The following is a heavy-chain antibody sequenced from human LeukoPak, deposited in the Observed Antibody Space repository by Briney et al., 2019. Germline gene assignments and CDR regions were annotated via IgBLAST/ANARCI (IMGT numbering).Heavy chain of an antibody. V-gene: IGHV3-33*01. CDR3: ARSYEGLDY. CDR2: IWYDGSDQ. Sequence: GGSLRLSCAASGFSFSNYGMHWVRRAPGKGLEWVAAIWYDGSDQYYADSVKGRFTISRDNSKNSLYLQMNSLRAEDTAVYFCARSYEGLDYWGQGTLVTVSS. CDR1: GFSFSNYG. J-gene: IGHJ4*02. D-gene: IGHD5-18*01.